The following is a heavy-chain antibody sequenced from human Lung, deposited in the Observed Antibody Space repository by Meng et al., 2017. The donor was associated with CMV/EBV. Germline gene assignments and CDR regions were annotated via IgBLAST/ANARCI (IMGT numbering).Heavy chain of an antibody. CDR2: INWNGGST. V-gene: IGHV3-20*04. D-gene: IGHD3-3*01. J-gene: IGHJ6*02. CDR3: ARDLLRYDFWSGYLNHYYYYYGMDV. Sequence: GESLKISCAASGFTFDEYGMSWVRQAPGKGLEWVSGINWNGGSTGYADSVKGRFTISRDNAKNSLYLQMNSLRAEDTALYYCARDLLRYDFWSGYLNHYYYYYGMDVWGQGTTVTVSS. CDR1: GFTFDEYG.